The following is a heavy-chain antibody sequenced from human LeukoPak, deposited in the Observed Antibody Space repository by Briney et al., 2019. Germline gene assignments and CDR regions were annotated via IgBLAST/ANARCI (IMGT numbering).Heavy chain of an antibody. J-gene: IGHJ4*02. CDR1: GGSISSGGYS. CDR2: IYYSGST. Sequence: SETLSLTCAVSGGSISSGGYSWSWIRQPPGKGLEWIGYIYYSGSTNYNPSLKSRVTISVDTSKNQFSLKLSSVTAADTAVYYCARVGGDTDYWGQGTLVTVSS. V-gene: IGHV4-61*08. CDR3: ARVGGDTDY. D-gene: IGHD2-21*01.